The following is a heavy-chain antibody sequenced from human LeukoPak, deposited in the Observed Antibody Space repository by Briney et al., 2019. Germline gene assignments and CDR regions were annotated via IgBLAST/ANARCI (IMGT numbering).Heavy chain of an antibody. J-gene: IGHJ3*02. Sequence: GGSLRLSCAPSGFVLSNYDMHWVRQSTRKGLEWVAHILVAGDTQNADSVKGRFTISRDNAKRSVFLQMNKLRDGDTTVYYCIRDRLGERTFEIWGQGTMVSVSS. D-gene: IGHD3-10*01. CDR2: ILVAGDT. CDR1: GFVLSNYD. V-gene: IGHV3-13*01. CDR3: IRDRLGERTFEI.